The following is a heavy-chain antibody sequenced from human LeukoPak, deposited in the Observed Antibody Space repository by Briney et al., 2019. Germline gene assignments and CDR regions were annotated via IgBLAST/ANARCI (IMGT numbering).Heavy chain of an antibody. D-gene: IGHD1-7*01. CDR3: ARHSRTTGTTDY. J-gene: IGHJ4*02. CDR2: INHSGST. CDR1: RGSFSGFY. V-gene: IGHV4-34*01. Sequence: SETLSLTCAVYRGSFSGFYWSWIRQSPGKGLEWIGEINHSGSTNYNPSLKSRVTISVDTSKNQFSLKLSSVTAADTAVYYCARHSRTTGTTDYWGQGTLVTVSS.